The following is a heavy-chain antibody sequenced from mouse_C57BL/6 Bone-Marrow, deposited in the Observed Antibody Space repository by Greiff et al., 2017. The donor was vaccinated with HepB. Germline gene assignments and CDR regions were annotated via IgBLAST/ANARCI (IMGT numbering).Heavy chain of an antibody. CDR1: GFTFSSYA. CDR3: ARADYGSSYEAMDY. J-gene: IGHJ4*01. CDR2: ISDGGSYT. D-gene: IGHD1-1*01. Sequence: EVQGVESGGGLVKPGGSLKLSCAASGFTFSSYAMSWVRQTPEKRLEWVATISDGGSYTYYPDNVKGRFTISRDNAKNHLYLQMSHLKSEDTAMYYCARADYGSSYEAMDYWGQGTSVTVSS. V-gene: IGHV5-4*01.